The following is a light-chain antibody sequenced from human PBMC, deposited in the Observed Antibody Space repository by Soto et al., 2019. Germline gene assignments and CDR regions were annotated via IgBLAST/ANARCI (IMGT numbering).Light chain of an antibody. Sequence: QSALTHPASVSGSPGQSITISCTGTRSDVGGYNYVSWYQQHPGKAPKLMIYDVSDRPSGVSNRFSGSKSGNTASLTISGLQAEDKADYYCSSYTNRGTLDIFGTGTKLTVL. CDR3: SSYTNRGTLDI. CDR1: RSDVGGYNY. J-gene: IGLJ1*01. CDR2: DVS. V-gene: IGLV2-14*01.